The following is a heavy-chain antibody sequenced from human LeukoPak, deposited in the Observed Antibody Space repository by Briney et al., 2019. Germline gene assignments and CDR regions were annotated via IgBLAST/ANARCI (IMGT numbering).Heavy chain of an antibody. CDR2: ISGSGGST. V-gene: IGHV3-23*01. D-gene: IGHD3-22*01. Sequence: GGSLRLSCAASGFTFSSYAMSWVRQAPGKGLEWVSAISGSGGSTYYADSVKGRFTISRDNSENTLYLQMNSLRAEDTAVYYFAKEGGQLLVIPKNYFDYWGQGTLVTVSS. CDR1: GFTFSSYA. CDR3: AKEGGQLLVIPKNYFDY. J-gene: IGHJ4*02.